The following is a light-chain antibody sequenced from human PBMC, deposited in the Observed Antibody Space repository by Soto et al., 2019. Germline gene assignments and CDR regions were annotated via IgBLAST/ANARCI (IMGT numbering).Light chain of an antibody. Sequence: EIVLTQSPGTLSLSPGERATLSCRASQSVFNNHIGWYQQKPGQAPRRLIFGASFRATGIPDRFSGSGSGTDFTLTISSLQPEDFATYYCQQSYGTLITFGQGTRLEIK. V-gene: IGKV3-20*01. CDR3: QQSYGTLIT. CDR2: GAS. J-gene: IGKJ5*01. CDR1: QSVFNNH.